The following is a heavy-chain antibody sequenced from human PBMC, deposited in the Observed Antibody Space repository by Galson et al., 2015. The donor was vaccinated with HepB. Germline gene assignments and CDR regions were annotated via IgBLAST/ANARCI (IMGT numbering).Heavy chain of an antibody. V-gene: IGHV3-9*02. D-gene: IGHD3-10*01. CDR3: ARGFSGLYYYIDY. Sequence: SLRLSCAVSGFTSEDYVMHWVRQAPGKGLEWVSSITWNSGKTAFADSVKGRLTISRDHANNSLYLQMNSLRTEDTGFYYCARGFSGLYYYIDYWGQGTLVTVSS. CDR1: GFTSEDYV. CDR2: ITWNSGKT. J-gene: IGHJ4*02.